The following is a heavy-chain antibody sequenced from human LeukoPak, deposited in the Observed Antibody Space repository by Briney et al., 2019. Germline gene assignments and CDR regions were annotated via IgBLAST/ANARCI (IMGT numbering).Heavy chain of an antibody. CDR2: INPNSGGT. CDR1: GYTFTGYY. D-gene: IGHD3-10*01. Sequence: VASVKVSCKASGYTFTGYYMHWVRQAPGQGLEWMGWINPNSGGTNYAQKFQGRVTMTRDTSISTAYMELSRLRSDDTAVYYCARDRESMVRGVPPYYYGMDVWGQGTTVTVSS. V-gene: IGHV1-2*02. CDR3: ARDRESMVRGVPPYYYGMDV. J-gene: IGHJ6*02.